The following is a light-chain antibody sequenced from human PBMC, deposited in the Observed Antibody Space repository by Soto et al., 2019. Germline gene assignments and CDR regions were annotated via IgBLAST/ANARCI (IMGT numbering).Light chain of an antibody. V-gene: IGLV2-14*01. CDR3: TPYPKTTILHLA. CDR2: EVS. Sequence: QSVLTQPASVSGSPGQSLTISCTGTNSDVGGYNYVSWYQQHPGKAPKLMIFEVSNRPSGVPNRFSGSKSGNTAFLTISGFQAEDEVDYHCTPYPKTTILHLAXGTGPRSPS. CDR1: NSDVGGYNY. J-gene: IGLJ1*01.